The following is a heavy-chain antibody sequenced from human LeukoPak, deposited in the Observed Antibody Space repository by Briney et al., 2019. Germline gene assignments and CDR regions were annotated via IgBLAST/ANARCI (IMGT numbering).Heavy chain of an antibody. CDR2: IWYDGSNK. Sequence: GGSLRLSCAASGFTFNNYGMHWVRQAPGKGLEWVALIWYDGSNKYYADSVKGRFTISRDNSRNTLYLQMNSLRYEDTAVYFCANAYYDSSGYFDYWGQGTLVTVSS. J-gene: IGHJ4*02. CDR3: ANAYYDSSGYFDY. V-gene: IGHV3-33*06. CDR1: GFTFNNYG. D-gene: IGHD3-22*01.